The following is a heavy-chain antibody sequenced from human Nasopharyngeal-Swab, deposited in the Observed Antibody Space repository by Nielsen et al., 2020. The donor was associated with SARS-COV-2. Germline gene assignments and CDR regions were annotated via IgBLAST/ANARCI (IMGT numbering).Heavy chain of an antibody. D-gene: IGHD3-9*01. CDR3: ATAANYDILTGYYSYYYYMDV. CDR2: INYSGNT. J-gene: IGHJ6*03. Sequence: WIRQPPGKGLEWIGEINYSGNTNYSPTLKSRVTVSVDTSKNQFSLKLSSVTAADTAVYYCATAANYDILTGYYSYYYYMDVWGKGTTVTVSS. V-gene: IGHV4-34*01.